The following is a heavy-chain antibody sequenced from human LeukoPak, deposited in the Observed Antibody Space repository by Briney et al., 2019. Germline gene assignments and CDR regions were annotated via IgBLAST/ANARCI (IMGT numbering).Heavy chain of an antibody. D-gene: IGHD3-22*01. CDR3: ARVEYYDSSAYYYYYYDMDV. V-gene: IGHV1-18*01. J-gene: IGHJ6*03. CDR2: ISSYSGNT. Sequence: ASVKVSCKASGYTFTSYGISWVRQAPGQGLEWMGWISSYSGNTNYAQKLQGRVTMTTDTSTSTAYMELRSLRSDDTAVYYCARVEYYDSSAYYYYYYDMDVWGKGTTVTVSS. CDR1: GYTFTSYG.